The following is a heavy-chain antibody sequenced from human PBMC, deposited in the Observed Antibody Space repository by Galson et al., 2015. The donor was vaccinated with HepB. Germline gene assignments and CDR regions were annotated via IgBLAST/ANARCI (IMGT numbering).Heavy chain of an antibody. CDR2: IYPGGSDA. CDR3: ARQQACDAGIVGVGTCWFDP. Sequence: QSGAEVKKPGDSLKISCTGSGYSFSSYWIAWVRQKPGKGLEWMGSIYPGGSDARYSPSFQGQVTISVDKSISTAYLQWSSLKASDTAMYYCARQQACDAGIVGVGTCWFDPWGQGTLVTVSS. CDR1: GYSFSSYW. V-gene: IGHV5-51*01. D-gene: IGHD1-26*01. J-gene: IGHJ5*02.